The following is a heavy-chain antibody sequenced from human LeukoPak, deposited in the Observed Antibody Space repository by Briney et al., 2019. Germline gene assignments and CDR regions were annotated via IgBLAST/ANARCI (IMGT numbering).Heavy chain of an antibody. CDR2: ISSSSSYI. CDR1: GFTFSSYS. V-gene: IGHV3-21*01. Sequence: KAGGSLRLSRAASGFTFSSYSMNWVRQAPGKGLEWVSSISSSSSYIYYADSVKGRFTISRDNAKNSLYLQMNSLRAEDTAVYYCARGSGSYRTFDYWGQGTLVTVSS. D-gene: IGHD1-26*01. J-gene: IGHJ4*02. CDR3: ARGSGSYRTFDY.